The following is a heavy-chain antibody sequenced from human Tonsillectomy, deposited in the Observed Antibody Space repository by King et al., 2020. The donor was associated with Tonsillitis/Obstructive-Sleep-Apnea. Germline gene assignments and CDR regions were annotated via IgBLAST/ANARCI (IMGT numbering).Heavy chain of an antibody. J-gene: IGHJ6*03. CDR2: IKSKTDGGTT. Sequence: VQLVESGGGLVKPGGSLRLSCAASGFTFSNAWMSWVRQAPGKGLEWVGRIKSKTDGGTTDYAAPVKGRFTISRDDSKNTLYLQMNSLKTEDTAVYYGTPDGGRTATTRSYKYMEVWAKGPRSPSP. D-gene: IGHD3-16*01. CDR3: TPDGGRTATTRSYKYMEV. CDR1: GFTFSNAW. V-gene: IGHV3-15*01.